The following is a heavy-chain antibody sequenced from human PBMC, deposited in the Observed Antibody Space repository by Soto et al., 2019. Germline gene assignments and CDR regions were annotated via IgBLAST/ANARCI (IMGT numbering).Heavy chain of an antibody. D-gene: IGHD2-15*01. V-gene: IGHV3-7*03. J-gene: IGHJ6*02. CDR1: GFTFNSYW. Sequence: GGSLRLSCAASGFTFNSYWMSWVRQAPGKGLEWVANIKQDGSEKYYVDSVKGRFTISRDNAKNSLYLQMNSLRADDTAVYYCARNRMRVYYYYAMGVWGQGTTVTVSS. CDR2: IKQDGSEK. CDR3: ARNRMRVYYYYAMGV.